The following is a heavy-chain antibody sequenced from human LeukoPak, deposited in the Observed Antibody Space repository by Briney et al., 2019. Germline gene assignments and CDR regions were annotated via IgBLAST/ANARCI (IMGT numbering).Heavy chain of an antibody. CDR3: ARERGGSGSSTNWFDP. V-gene: IGHV3-23*01. CDR1: GFTFKRYH. D-gene: IGHD3-10*01. J-gene: IGHJ5*02. Sequence: GGSLRLSCAASGFTFKRYHMSWVRQAPGKGLDWVSSIDGGGTNTYYADSVKGRFTISRDNSKNTLYLQMNSLRAEDTAVYYCARERGGSGSSTNWFDPWGQGTLVTVSS. CDR2: IDGGGTNT.